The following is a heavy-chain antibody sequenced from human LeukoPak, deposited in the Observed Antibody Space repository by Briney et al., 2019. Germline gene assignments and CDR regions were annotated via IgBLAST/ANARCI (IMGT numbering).Heavy chain of an antibody. CDR3: ARGPYSSSRGTYYYYMDV. CDR1: GGSISSYD. V-gene: IGHV4-59*01. Sequence: SETLSLTCTVSGGSISSYDGSWIRQPPGKGLEWIGYIYYSGSTNYNPSLKSRVTISVDTSKNQFSLKLSSVTAADTAVYYCARGPYSSSRGTYYYYMDVWGKGTTVTVSS. D-gene: IGHD6-13*01. J-gene: IGHJ6*03. CDR2: IYYSGST.